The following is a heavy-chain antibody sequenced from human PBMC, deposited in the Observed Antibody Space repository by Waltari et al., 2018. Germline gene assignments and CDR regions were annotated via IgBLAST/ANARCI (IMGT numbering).Heavy chain of an antibody. Sequence: QLRLQQWGAGLLKPSETLSLTCAVSGGSFNGYYWSWIRQTPGKGLEWIGEVDHSGSANYSHSLKSRVTVSLDTSNKQVSLTLTSVTAADTGIYYCARDARDWEAVDNTYLDSWGQGTLVAVSS. V-gene: IGHV4-34*01. CDR1: GGSFNGYY. J-gene: IGHJ4*02. D-gene: IGHD2-21*02. CDR2: VDHSGSA. CDR3: ARDARDWEAVDNTYLDS.